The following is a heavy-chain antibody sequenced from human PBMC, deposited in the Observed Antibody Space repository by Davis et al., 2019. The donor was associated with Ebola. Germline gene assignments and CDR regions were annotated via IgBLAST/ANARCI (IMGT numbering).Heavy chain of an antibody. CDR3: VRDGEAFDSSGSYEVPFDS. CDR2: IKEDGSEK. CDR1: GFSFSNCW. J-gene: IGHJ4*02. D-gene: IGHD3-22*01. Sequence: GESLKISCAASGFSFSNCWMSWVRQAPGKGLEWVANIKEDGSEKYYVDSVKGRFTISRDNAKNSLYLQMHSLRAEDTAVYYCVRDGEAFDSSGSYEVPFDSWGQGTLVTVSS. V-gene: IGHV3-7*01.